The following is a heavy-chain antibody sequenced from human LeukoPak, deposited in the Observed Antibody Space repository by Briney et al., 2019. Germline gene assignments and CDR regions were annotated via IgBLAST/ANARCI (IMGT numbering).Heavy chain of an antibody. CDR2: ISGSGGST. D-gene: IGHD3-3*01. CDR3: AKDPAIFGVVRYFDY. CDR1: GFTFSSYA. J-gene: IGHJ4*02. V-gene: IGHV3-23*01. Sequence: GGSLRLSCAASGFTFSSYAMSWVRQAPGKGLEWVSAISGSGGSTYFADSVKGRFTISRDNSKNTLYLQMNSLRAEDTAVYYCAKDPAIFGVVRYFDYWGQGTLVTVSS.